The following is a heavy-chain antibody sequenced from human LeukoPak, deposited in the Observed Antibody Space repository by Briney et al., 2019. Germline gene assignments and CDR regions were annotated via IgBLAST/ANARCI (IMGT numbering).Heavy chain of an antibody. CDR3: ARVKDGYTSFDL. V-gene: IGHV4-59*01. CDR2: IYYSGST. D-gene: IGHD5-24*01. J-gene: IGHJ3*01. Sequence: SETLSLTCTVSGGSISSYYWSWIRQPPGKGLEWIGYIYYSGSTNYNPSLKSRVTISVDTSKNQFSLKLSSVTAVDTAVYYCARVKDGYTSFDLWGQGTMVTVSS. CDR1: GGSISSYY.